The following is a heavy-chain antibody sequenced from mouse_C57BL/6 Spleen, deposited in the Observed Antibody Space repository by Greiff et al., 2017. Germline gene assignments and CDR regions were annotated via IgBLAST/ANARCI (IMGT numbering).Heavy chain of an antibody. J-gene: IGHJ4*01. CDR3: ARRGLPPGYAMDY. CDR1: GFTFSDYY. CDR2: ISNGGGST. V-gene: IGHV5-12*01. D-gene: IGHD3-1*01. Sequence: EVQVVESGGGLVQPGGSLKLSCAASGFTFSDYYMYWVRQTPEKRLEWVAYISNGGGSTYYPDTVKGRFTISRDNAKNTLYLQMSRLKSEDTAMYYCARRGLPPGYAMDYWGQGTSVTVSS.